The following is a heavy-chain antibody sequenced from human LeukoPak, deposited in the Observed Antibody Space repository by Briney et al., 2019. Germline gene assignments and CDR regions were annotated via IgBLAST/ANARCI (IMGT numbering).Heavy chain of an antibody. CDR1: GFTFSSFW. Sequence: PGGSLRLSCAASGFTFSSFWMHWVRQAPGKGLVWVSRIMTDGSRTDYADSVKGRFTISRDNAKNTLYLQMSSLRAEDTAIYYCARDALQLGNHPPDYWGQGTLVTVSS. J-gene: IGHJ4*02. D-gene: IGHD7-27*01. CDR2: IMTDGSRT. V-gene: IGHV3-74*01. CDR3: ARDALQLGNHPPDY.